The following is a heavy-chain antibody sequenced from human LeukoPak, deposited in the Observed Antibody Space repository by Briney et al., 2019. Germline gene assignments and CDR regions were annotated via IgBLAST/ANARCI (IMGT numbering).Heavy chain of an antibody. CDR3: VKGFVEPAAGPDY. V-gene: IGHV3-64D*06. CDR1: GFTFSSYA. J-gene: IGHJ4*02. Sequence: QSGGSLRLSCSASGFTFSSYAMHWVRQAPGKGLEYVSAISSNGGSTYYADSVKGRFTISRDNSKNTLYLQMSSLRAEDTAVYYCVKGFVEPAAGPDYWGRGTLVTVSS. CDR2: ISSNGGST. D-gene: IGHD2-2*01.